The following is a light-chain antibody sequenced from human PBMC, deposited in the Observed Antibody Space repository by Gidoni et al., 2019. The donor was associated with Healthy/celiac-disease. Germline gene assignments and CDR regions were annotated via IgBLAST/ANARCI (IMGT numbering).Light chain of an antibody. CDR1: PSISSY. Sequence: DIQMTQSPSSLSASVGDRVTITCRASPSISSYLNWYQQKPGKAPKLLIYGASSLQSGVPERFSSSGSGTDFTLTISSLEPEDFAVYYCQQYYSTPRTFGQGTKLEIK. V-gene: IGKV1-39*01. CDR2: GAS. CDR3: QQYYSTPRT. J-gene: IGKJ2*01.